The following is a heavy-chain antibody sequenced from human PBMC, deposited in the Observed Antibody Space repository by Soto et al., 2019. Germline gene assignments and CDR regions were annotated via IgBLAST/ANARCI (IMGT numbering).Heavy chain of an antibody. V-gene: IGHV3-23*01. CDR1: GFTFSNHA. Sequence: SLRLSCAASGFTFSNHAMSWVRQAPGEGLEWVSGISFSGDNTYYADSVRGRFTVSRDNSKNTLYLQMNSLRAEDTAVYYCARADRLYCTNGVCYFNAFDIWGQGTMVTVSS. D-gene: IGHD2-8*01. J-gene: IGHJ3*02. CDR2: ISFSGDNT. CDR3: ARADRLYCTNGVCYFNAFDI.